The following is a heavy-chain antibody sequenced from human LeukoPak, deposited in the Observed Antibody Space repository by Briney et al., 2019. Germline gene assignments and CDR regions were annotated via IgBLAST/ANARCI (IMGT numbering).Heavy chain of an antibody. J-gene: IGHJ4*02. D-gene: IGHD3-10*01. V-gene: IGHV1-24*01. Sequence: ASVKVSCKVSGYTLTELSMHWVRQAPGKGLEWMGGFDPEDGETIYAQKFQGRVTMTEETSTDTAYMELGSLRSEDTAVYYCATEVDAMVRGQHEFDYWGQGTLVTVSS. CDR1: GYTLTELS. CDR2: FDPEDGET. CDR3: ATEVDAMVRGQHEFDY.